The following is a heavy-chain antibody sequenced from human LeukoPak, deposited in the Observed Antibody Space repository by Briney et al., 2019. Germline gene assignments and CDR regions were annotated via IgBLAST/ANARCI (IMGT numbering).Heavy chain of an antibody. D-gene: IGHD3-10*02. J-gene: IGHJ4*02. CDR1: GFTVRTYY. Sequence: GGSLRLSCVASGFTVRTYYLSWVRQVPGKGLEWVSTIYNSGSTYYADSVKGRFTISRDNSKNTLYLQMNSLRAEDTAVYYCARSGGHVFDYWGQGTLVTVSS. V-gene: IGHV3-53*01. CDR2: IYNSGST. CDR3: ARSGGHVFDY.